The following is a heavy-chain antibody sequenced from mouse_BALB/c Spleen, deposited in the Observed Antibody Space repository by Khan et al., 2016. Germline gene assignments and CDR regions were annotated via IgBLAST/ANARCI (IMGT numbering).Heavy chain of an antibody. J-gene: IGHJ3*01. CDR2: INTSTGEQ. D-gene: IGHD1-1*01. CDR1: GYSFTNYG. Sequence: QIQLVQSGPELKKPGETVKISCKASGYSFTNYGMNWVKQAPGKGVKWMGWINTSTGEQTYDDDFKGRSDFSLETSASPAYLQTNNLKNEDMATYFCARDHGSSYGWFSYWGQGTLVTVSA. CDR3: ARDHGSSYGWFSY. V-gene: IGHV9-1*02.